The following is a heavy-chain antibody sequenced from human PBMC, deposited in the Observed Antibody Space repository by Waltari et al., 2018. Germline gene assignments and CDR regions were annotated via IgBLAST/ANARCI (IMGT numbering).Heavy chain of an antibody. CDR3: AREGQMVRELDY. CDR1: VFTFSSYA. Sequence: EVQLVESGGGLVQPGGSLRLSCAAYVFTFSSYALNWVRQAPGKGLEWVSYISSSGSTIYYADSVKGRFTISRDNAKNSLYLQMNSLRAEDTAVYYCAREGQMVRELDYWGQGTLVTVSS. V-gene: IGHV3-48*03. J-gene: IGHJ4*02. D-gene: IGHD3-10*01. CDR2: ISSSGSTI.